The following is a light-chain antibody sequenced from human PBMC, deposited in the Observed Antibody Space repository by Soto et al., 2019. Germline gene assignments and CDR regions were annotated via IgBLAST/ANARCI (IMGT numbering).Light chain of an antibody. Sequence: DIGIPQFPATLAVSLGERATINCKSSQNVLYSSNNKNYLAWYQQKPGQPPKLLIYWASARESGVPDRFSGSGSGTDFTLTISILQAEDVAVYCCQQYYSPPCTFGQGTKVDIK. CDR3: QQYYSPPCT. V-gene: IGKV4-1*01. CDR2: WAS. J-gene: IGKJ1*01. CDR1: QNVLYSSNNKNY.